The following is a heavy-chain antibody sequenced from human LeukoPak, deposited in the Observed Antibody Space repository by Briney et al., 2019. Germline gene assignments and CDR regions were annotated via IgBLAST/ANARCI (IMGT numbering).Heavy chain of an antibody. Sequence: SVKVSCKASGGTFSSYAISWVRQAPGQGLEWMGGIIPIFGTANYAQKFQGRVTITTDESTSTAYMELSSLRSEDTAVYYCASGGGERGPIDYWGLGTLVTVSS. CDR1: GGTFSSYA. CDR3: ASGGGERGPIDY. V-gene: IGHV1-69*05. D-gene: IGHD2-21*01. J-gene: IGHJ4*02. CDR2: IIPIFGTA.